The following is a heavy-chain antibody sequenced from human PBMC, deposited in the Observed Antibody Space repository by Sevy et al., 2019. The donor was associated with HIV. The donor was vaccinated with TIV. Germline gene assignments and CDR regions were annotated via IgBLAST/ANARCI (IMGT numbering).Heavy chain of an antibody. J-gene: IGHJ4*02. CDR3: VREVVGGYSYSLDC. CDR2: MKEDGSER. D-gene: IGHD5-18*01. CDR1: GFTFSSHW. Sequence: GGSLRLSCAASGFTFSSHWMSWVRQAPGKGLEWVATMKEDGSERNYVDSVKGRFTISRDNAKNSLYLQMNSLRAEDTAVYYCVREVVGGYSYSLDCWGQGTLVTVSS. V-gene: IGHV3-7*01.